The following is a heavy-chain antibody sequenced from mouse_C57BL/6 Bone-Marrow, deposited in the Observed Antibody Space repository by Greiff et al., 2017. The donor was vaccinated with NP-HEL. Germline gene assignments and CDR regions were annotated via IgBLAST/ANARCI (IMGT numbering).Heavy chain of an antibody. V-gene: IGHV1-7*01. CDR3: ARHYYGSSSSHWYFYV. CDR1: GYTFTSYW. D-gene: IGHD1-1*01. Sequence: QVQLQQSGAELAKPGASVKLSCKASGYTFTSYWMHWVKQRPGQGLEWIGYINPSSGYTKYNQKFKDKATLTADKSSSTAYLQLSSLTYEDSAVYYCARHYYGSSSSHWYFYVWGTGTTVTVAS. J-gene: IGHJ1*03. CDR2: INPSSGYT.